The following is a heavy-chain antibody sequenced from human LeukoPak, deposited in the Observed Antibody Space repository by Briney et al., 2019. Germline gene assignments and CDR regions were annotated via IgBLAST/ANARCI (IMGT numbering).Heavy chain of an antibody. CDR2: ISAYNGNT. CDR3: ARVPEAYCTNGVCYGPLNAFDI. J-gene: IGHJ3*02. Sequence: GASVKVSCKASGYTFTSYDINWVRQAPGQGLEWMGWISAYNGNTNYAQKLQGRVTMTTDTSTSTAYMELRSLRSDDTAVYYCARVPEAYCTNGVCYGPLNAFDIWGQGTMVTVSS. V-gene: IGHV1-18*01. CDR1: GYTFTSYD. D-gene: IGHD2-8*01.